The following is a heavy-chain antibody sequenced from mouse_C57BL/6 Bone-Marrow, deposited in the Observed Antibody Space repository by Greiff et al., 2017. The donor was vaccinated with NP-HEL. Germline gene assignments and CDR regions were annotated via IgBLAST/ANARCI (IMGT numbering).Heavy chain of an antibody. Sequence: DVKLVESGGGLVKPGGSLKLSCAASGFTFSSYAMSWVRQTPEKRLEWVATISDGGSYTYYPDNVKGRFTISRDNAKNNLYLQMSHLKSEDTAMYYCARDGGYYGSSWCFDVWGTGTTVTVSS. CDR1: GFTFSSYA. J-gene: IGHJ1*03. CDR2: ISDGGSYT. V-gene: IGHV5-4*01. D-gene: IGHD1-1*01. CDR3: ARDGGYYGSSWCFDV.